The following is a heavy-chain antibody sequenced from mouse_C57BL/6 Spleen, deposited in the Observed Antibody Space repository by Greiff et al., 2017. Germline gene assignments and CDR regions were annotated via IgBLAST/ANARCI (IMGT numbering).Heavy chain of an antibody. CDR1: GFTFRSYA. V-gene: IGHV5-4*01. CDR2: LSDGGSYT. Sequence: DVKLVESGGGLVKPGGSLKLSFAASGFTFRSYAMSWVRQTPEKRLEWVATLSDGGSYTYYPDNVKGRFTISRDNAKNNLSLQMSHLKSEDTACEYCARDDDYAFFDYWGQGTTLTVSS. J-gene: IGHJ2*01. CDR3: ARDDDYAFFDY. D-gene: IGHD2-4*01.